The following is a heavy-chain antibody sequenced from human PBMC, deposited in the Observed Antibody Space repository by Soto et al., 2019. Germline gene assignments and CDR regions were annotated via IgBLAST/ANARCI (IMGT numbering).Heavy chain of an antibody. J-gene: IGHJ6*03. D-gene: IGHD3-3*01. CDR1: GYTFTSYD. CDR2: MNPNSGNT. V-gene: IGHV1-8*01. CDR3: ARLVRFLEWLLYPGAGSYYMDV. Sequence: ASVKVSCKASGYTFTSYDINWVRQATGQGLEWMGWMNPNSGNTGYAQKFQGRVTMTRNTSISTAYMELSSLRPEDTAVYYCARLVRFLEWLLYPGAGSYYMDVWGKGTTVTVSS.